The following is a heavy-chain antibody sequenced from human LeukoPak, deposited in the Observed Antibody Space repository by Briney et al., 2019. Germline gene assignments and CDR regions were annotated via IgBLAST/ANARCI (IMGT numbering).Heavy chain of an antibody. V-gene: IGHV1-2*02. J-gene: IGHJ4*02. D-gene: IGHD1-7*01. CDR1: GYTFTGYY. CDR3: ARGPYNWNYARLFDY. CDR2: INPNSGGT. Sequence: ASVKVSCKASGYTFTGYYMHWVRQAPGQGLEWMGWINPNSGGTNYAQKFQGRVTMTRDTSISTAYMELSRLRSDDTAVYYCARGPYNWNYARLFDYWGQGTLVTVSS.